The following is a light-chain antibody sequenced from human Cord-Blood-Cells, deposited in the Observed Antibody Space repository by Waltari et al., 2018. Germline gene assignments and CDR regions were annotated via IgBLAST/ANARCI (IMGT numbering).Light chain of an antibody. CDR3: QQYGSSPLT. J-gene: IGKJ4*01. CDR2: GAS. CDR1: QSVSSSY. Sequence: ASQSVSSSYLAWYQQKPGQAPRLLIYGASSRATDIPDRFSGSGSGTDFTLTISRLEPEDFAVYYCQQYGSSPLTFGGGTKVEIK. V-gene: IGKV3-20*01.